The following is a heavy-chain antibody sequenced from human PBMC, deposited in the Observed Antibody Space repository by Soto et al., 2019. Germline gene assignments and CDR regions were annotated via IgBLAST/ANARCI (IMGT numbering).Heavy chain of an antibody. Sequence: SGPTLVNPTQTLTLTCTFSGFSLSTSGXCVSWIRQPPGKALEWLALIDWDDDKYYSTSLKTRLTISKDTSKNQVVLTMTNMDPVDTATYYCARISGGPFAATAFDYWCQGTLVTVYS. D-gene: IGHD2-15*01. V-gene: IGHV2-70*01. CDR3: ARISGGPFAATAFDY. CDR1: GFSLSTSGXC. CDR2: IDWDDDK. J-gene: IGHJ4*02.